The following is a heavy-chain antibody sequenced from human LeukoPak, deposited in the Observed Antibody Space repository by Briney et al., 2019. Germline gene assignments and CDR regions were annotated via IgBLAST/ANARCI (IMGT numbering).Heavy chain of an antibody. V-gene: IGHV3-48*03. CDR3: ARSQWLQPEAFDI. CDR2: ISSSGSTI. Sequence: GGSLRLSCAASGFTFSSYEMNWVRQAPGKGLEWVSYISSSGSTIYYADSVKGRFTISRDNAKNSLYLQMNSLRAEDTAVYYCARSQWLQPEAFDIWGQGKKVTVSS. D-gene: IGHD6-19*01. CDR1: GFTFSSYE. J-gene: IGHJ3*02.